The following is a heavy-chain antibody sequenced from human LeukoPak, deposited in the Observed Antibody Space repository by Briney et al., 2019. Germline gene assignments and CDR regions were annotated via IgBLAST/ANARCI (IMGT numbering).Heavy chain of an antibody. CDR2: IYSGGST. CDR1: GFTVSSNY. D-gene: IGHD2-2*01. V-gene: IGHV3-53*01. CDR3: ARGTHCSSTSCYDQFDY. J-gene: IGHJ4*02. Sequence: GGSLRLSCAASGFTVSSNYMNWVRQAPGKGLEWVSVIYSGGSTYYADSVKGRFTTSRDNSKNTLYLQMNSLRAEDTAVYYCARGTHCSSTSCYDQFDYWGQGTLVTVSS.